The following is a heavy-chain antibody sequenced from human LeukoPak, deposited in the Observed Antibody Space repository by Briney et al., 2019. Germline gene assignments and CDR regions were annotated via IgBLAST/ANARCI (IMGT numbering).Heavy chain of an antibody. J-gene: IGHJ4*02. CDR2: ITGSGGNT. Sequence: PGGALRLSCTVSGVTFSDYAMSWGRQAPGKGVERGSDITGSGGNTYYSASVKRRFTISKDNSKNTVYLQMSSLRAEDAAVYYCPKRGPYDASALRAPFDYWGQGTPVTVSS. CDR1: GVTFSDYA. CDR3: PKRGPYDASALRAPFDY. D-gene: IGHD3-22*01. V-gene: IGHV3-23*01.